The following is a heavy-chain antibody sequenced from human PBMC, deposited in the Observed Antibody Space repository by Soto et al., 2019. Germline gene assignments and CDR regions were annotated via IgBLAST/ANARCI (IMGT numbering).Heavy chain of an antibody. V-gene: IGHV3-30-3*01. CDR1: GFTFSSYA. Sequence: GSLRLSCAASGFTFSSYAMHWVRQAPGKGLEWVAVISYDGSNKYYADSVKGRFTISRDNSKNTLYLQMNSLRAEDTAVYYCARDISIAIFGVVNYYYYYGMDVWGQGTTVTVSS. CDR3: ARDISIAIFGVVNYYYYYGMDV. CDR2: ISYDGSNK. J-gene: IGHJ6*02. D-gene: IGHD3-3*01.